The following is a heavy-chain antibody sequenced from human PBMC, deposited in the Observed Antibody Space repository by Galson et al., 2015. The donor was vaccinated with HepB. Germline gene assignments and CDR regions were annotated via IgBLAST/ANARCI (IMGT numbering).Heavy chain of an antibody. CDR2: ISSSSSTI. D-gene: IGHD5-12*01. V-gene: IGHV3-48*02. Sequence: SLRLSCAASGFTFSSYSMNWVRQAPGKGLEWVSYISSSSSTIYYADSVKGRFTISRDNAKNSLYLQMDSLRDEDTAVYYCARDWEGGGYDGQDYYYYYGMDVWGQGTTVTVSS. CDR3: ARDWEGGGYDGQDYYYYYGMDV. J-gene: IGHJ6*02. CDR1: GFTFSSYS.